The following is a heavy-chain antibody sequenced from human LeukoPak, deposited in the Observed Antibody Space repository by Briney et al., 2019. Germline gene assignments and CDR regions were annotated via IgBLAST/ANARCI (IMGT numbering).Heavy chain of an antibody. Sequence: GGSLRLSCAASGFTVSNSYMSWVRQAPGKGLVWVSVLYSGGGAYYTDSVRGRFTISRDSSKNTLYLQMNSLRADDTAVYYCVGQTHKDYWGQGTLVTVSS. J-gene: IGHJ4*02. CDR2: LYSGGGA. V-gene: IGHV3-53*01. CDR1: GFTVSNSY. CDR3: VGQTHKDY.